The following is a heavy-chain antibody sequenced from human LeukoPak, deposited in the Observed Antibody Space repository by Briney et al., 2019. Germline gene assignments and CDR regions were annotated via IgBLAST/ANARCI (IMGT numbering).Heavy chain of an antibody. CDR3: ARERRYYGSGSYYKTLDY. V-gene: IGHV3-33*01. CDR1: GFTFSSYG. D-gene: IGHD3-10*01. Sequence: GRSLGLSCAASGFTFSSYGMHWVRQAPGKGLEWVAVIWYDGSNKYYADSVKGRFTISRDNSKNTLYLQMNSLRAEDTAVYYCARERRYYGSGSYYKTLDYWGQGTLVTVSS. J-gene: IGHJ4*02. CDR2: IWYDGSNK.